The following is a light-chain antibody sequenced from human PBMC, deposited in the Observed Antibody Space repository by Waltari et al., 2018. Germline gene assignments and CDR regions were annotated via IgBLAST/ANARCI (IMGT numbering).Light chain of an antibody. CDR1: ASNIGGTP. CDR3: ASWDDSLNGHWV. CDR2: RSD. V-gene: IGLV1-44*01. Sequence: QSVLTQPPSASGTPGQRVTIPCSGSASNIGGTPVNWSQQLPGKAPKLLIYRSDLRPSGVPDRFSGSKSGTSASLAISGLQSEDEADYFCASWDDSLNGHWVFGGGTKVTVL. J-gene: IGLJ3*02.